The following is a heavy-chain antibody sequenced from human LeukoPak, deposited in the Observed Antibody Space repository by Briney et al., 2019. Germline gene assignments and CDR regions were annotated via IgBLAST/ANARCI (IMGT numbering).Heavy chain of an antibody. V-gene: IGHV4-59*12. J-gene: IGHJ4*02. Sequence: SETLSLTCTVSGGSISSYYWSWIRQPPGKGLEWIGSIYHSGSTYYNPSLKSRVTISVDTSKNQFSLKLSSVTAADTAVYYCARDMGSSWLFDYWGQGTLVTVSS. CDR3: ARDMGSSWLFDY. CDR2: IYHSGST. D-gene: IGHD6-13*01. CDR1: GGSISSYY.